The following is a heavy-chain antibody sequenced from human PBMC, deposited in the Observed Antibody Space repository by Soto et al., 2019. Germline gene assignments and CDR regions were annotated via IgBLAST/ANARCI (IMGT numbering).Heavy chain of an antibody. CDR2: ISYDGSNK. CDR1: GFTFSSYA. V-gene: IGHV3-30-3*01. J-gene: IGHJ4*02. D-gene: IGHD2-15*01. CDR3: ARDRWGCILDSGGSCYSDY. Sequence: QVQLVESGGGVVQPGRSLRLSCAASGFTFSSYAMHWVRQAPGKGLEWVAVISYDGSNKYYADSVKGRFTISRDNSKNTLYLQMNSLRAEDTAVYYWARDRWGCILDSGGSCYSDYWGQGTLVTVSS.